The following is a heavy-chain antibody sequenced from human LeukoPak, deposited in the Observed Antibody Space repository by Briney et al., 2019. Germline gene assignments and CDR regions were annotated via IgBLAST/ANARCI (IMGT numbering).Heavy chain of an antibody. CDR3: ASTSNTWLGLPYFDS. CDR1: GVSVSDGNYY. CDR2: MFYAEST. V-gene: IGHV4-61*01. Sequence: SETLSLTCTVSGVSVSDGNYYWSWIRQPPGKGLEWIGYMFYAESTKYNPSLNSRVTISVDRSKNQVSLNLTSVTAADTAVYYCASTSNTWLGLPYFDSWGQGTLVTVSA. J-gene: IGHJ4*02. D-gene: IGHD3-10*01.